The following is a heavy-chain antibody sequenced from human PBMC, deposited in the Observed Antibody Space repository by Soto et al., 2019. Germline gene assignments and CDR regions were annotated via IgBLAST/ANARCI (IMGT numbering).Heavy chain of an antibody. D-gene: IGHD3-10*01. Sequence: ASVKVSCKASGYTFTSYGISWVRQAPGQGLEWMGWINAYNGNTNYAQKLQGRVTMTTDKSTSTAYMELRSLRSEDTAVYYCARGPAPMVRGISVAFDIWGQGTMVTVSS. CDR1: GYTFTSYG. CDR2: INAYNGNT. J-gene: IGHJ3*02. CDR3: ARGPAPMVRGISVAFDI. V-gene: IGHV1-18*01.